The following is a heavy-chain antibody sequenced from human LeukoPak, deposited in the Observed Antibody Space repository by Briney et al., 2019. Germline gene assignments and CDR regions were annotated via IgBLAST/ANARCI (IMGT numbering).Heavy chain of an antibody. CDR1: GFTFSSYS. CDR2: ISSSSSYI. Sequence: PGGSLRLSCAASGFTFSSYSMNWVRQAPGKGLEWVSSISSSSSYIYYADSVKGRFTISRDNAKNSLYLQMNSLRAEDTAVYYCARVGVVPAAIGPPRGYGMDVWGQGTTVTVSS. D-gene: IGHD2-2*02. V-gene: IGHV3-21*01. J-gene: IGHJ6*02. CDR3: ARVGVVPAAIGPPRGYGMDV.